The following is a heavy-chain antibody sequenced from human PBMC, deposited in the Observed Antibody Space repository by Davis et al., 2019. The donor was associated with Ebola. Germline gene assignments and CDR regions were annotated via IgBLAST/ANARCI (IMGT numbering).Heavy chain of an antibody. CDR2: IYHSGST. CDR1: GGSISSSNW. D-gene: IGHD2-15*01. J-gene: IGHJ4*02. V-gene: IGHV4-4*02. CDR3: ARVVAAVSDY. Sequence: PSETLSLTCAVSGGSISSSNWWSWVRQPPGKGLEWIGEIYHSGSTNYNPSLKSRVTISVDTSKNQFSLKLSSVTAADTAVYYCARVVAAVSDYWGQGTLVTVSS.